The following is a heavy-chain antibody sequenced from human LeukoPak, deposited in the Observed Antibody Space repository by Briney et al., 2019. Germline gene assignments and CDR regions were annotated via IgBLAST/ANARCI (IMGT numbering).Heavy chain of an antibody. CDR2: ISAYNSNT. CDR3: ASRLYYYISGGYYPDY. CDR1: GYSFTSYG. V-gene: IGHV1-18*01. D-gene: IGHD3-22*01. Sequence: RASVKVSCRTSGYSFTSYGISWVRQAPGQGLEWMGWISAYNSNTNYAQKFQGRVIMTTVTSTNTAYMELRSLRSADTAMYYCASRLYYYISGGYYPDYWGQGTLVTVSS. J-gene: IGHJ4*02.